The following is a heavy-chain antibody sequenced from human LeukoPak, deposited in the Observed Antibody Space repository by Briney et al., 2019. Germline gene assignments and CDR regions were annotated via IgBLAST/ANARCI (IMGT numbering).Heavy chain of an antibody. J-gene: IGHJ4*02. CDR2: ISSSSSYI. CDR1: VLTFCSDS. V-gene: IGHV3-21*01. CDR3: ARVEYSYGYDY. D-gene: IGHD5-18*01. Sequence: GGSLGVSCAASVLTFCSDSLNWGRLAPWLGLSWVSSISSSSSYIYYADSVKGRFTISRDNAKNSLYLQMNSLRAEDTAVYYCARVEYSYGYDYWGQGTLVTVSS.